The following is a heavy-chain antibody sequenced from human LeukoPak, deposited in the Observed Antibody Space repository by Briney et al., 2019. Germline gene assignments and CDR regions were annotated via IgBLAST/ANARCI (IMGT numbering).Heavy chain of an antibody. Sequence: SETLSLTCTVSGGSISSYYWSWIRQPPGKGLEWIGYIYYSGRTNYNPSLKSRITVLVDTSKNQFSLKLSSVTAADTAVYYCARAETQYYDFWSGYHNWFDPWGQGTLVTVSS. D-gene: IGHD3-3*01. J-gene: IGHJ5*02. CDR3: ARAETQYYDFWSGYHNWFDP. CDR1: GGSISSYY. V-gene: IGHV4-59*01. CDR2: IYYSGRT.